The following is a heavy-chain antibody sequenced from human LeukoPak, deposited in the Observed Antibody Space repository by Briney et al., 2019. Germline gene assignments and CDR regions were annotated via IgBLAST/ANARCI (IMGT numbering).Heavy chain of an antibody. J-gene: IGHJ4*02. CDR1: GYSISSGYY. Sequence: SETLSLTCTVSGYSISSGYYWGWIRQPPGKGLEWIGSIYHSGSTYYNPSLKSRVTISVDTSKNQFSLKLSSVTAADTAVYYCARRAVTTGGYYFDYWGQGTLVTVS. V-gene: IGHV4-38-2*02. D-gene: IGHD4-17*01. CDR3: ARRAVTTGGYYFDY. CDR2: IYHSGST.